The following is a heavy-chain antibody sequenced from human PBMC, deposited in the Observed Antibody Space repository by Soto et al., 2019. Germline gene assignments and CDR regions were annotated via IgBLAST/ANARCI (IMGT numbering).Heavy chain of an antibody. Sequence: LKVSCKVSGYTLTELSMHWVRQAPGKGLEWMGGFDPEDGETIYAQKFQGRVTMTEDTSTDTAYMELSSLRSEDTAVYYCATDWATKENHGNYGMDVWGQGTTVTVSS. CDR1: GYTLTELS. CDR3: ATDWATKENHGNYGMDV. J-gene: IGHJ6*02. D-gene: IGHD3-16*01. CDR2: FDPEDGET. V-gene: IGHV1-24*01.